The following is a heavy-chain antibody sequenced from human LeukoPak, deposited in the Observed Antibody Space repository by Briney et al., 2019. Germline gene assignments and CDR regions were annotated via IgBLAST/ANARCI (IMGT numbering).Heavy chain of an antibody. CDR3: ARGITMVRGVIITGNYYYYYMDV. CDR1: GGTFSSYA. CDR2: IIPIFGTA. V-gene: IGHV1-69*13. D-gene: IGHD3-10*01. Sequence: SVKVSCKASGGTFSSYAISWVRQAPGQGLEWMGGIIPIFGTADYAQKFQGRVTITADESTSTAYMELSSLRSEDTAVYYCARGITMVRGVIITGNYYYYYMDVWGKGTTVTISS. J-gene: IGHJ6*03.